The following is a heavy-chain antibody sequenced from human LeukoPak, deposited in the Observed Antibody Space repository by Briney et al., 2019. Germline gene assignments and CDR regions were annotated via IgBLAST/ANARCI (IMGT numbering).Heavy chain of an antibody. CDR3: ARKGNAFDI. Sequence: GSLRLSCAASGFTFCSFWMHWVRQAPGKGLVWVSRINTDGSSTDYADSVKGRFTISRDNAKNTLYLQMNSLRAEDTAVYYCARKGNAFDIWGQGTMVTVSS. J-gene: IGHJ3*02. V-gene: IGHV3-74*01. D-gene: IGHD3-10*01. CDR2: INTDGSST. CDR1: GFTFCSFW.